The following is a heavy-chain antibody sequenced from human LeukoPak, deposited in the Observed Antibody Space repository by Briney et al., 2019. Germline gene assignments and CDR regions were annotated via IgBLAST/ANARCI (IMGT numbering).Heavy chain of an antibody. J-gene: IGHJ4*02. CDR2: ITWNGDSI. D-gene: IGHD6-19*01. CDR1: GFTFDDYG. Sequence: GGSLRLSCAASGFTFDDYGMIWVRQAPGKGLEWVSGITWNGDSIGYADSVKGRFTIFRDNAKNSLYLQMNSLRAEDTALYHCARWSSIRVAATERYWGQGTLVTVSS. CDR3: ARWSSIRVAATERY. V-gene: IGHV3-20*01.